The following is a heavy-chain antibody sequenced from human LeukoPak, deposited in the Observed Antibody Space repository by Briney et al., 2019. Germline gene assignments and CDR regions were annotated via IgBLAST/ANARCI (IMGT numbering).Heavy chain of an antibody. CDR3: ARRRGGYGEGELDY. V-gene: IGHV3-66*04. J-gene: IGHJ4*02. CDR2: IRSDGTT. Sequence: AGGSLRLSCAASEFIASNKYMIWVRQPPGKGLKWVSTIRSDGTTDYADSVKGRFTISRDDSKNTVYLQMDSLRVEDTAVYSCARRRGGYGEGELDYWGQGTLVTVSS. CDR1: EFIASNKY. D-gene: IGHD4-17*01.